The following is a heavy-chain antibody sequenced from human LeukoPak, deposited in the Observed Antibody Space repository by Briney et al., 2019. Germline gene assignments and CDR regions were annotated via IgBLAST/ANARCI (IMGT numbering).Heavy chain of an antibody. Sequence: GGSLRLSCAASGFTVSSNYLSWVRQAPGRGLEWVSVIFSGGGTCYADSVKGRFTISRDDSKNTLYLQMNGLRAEDTAVYYCAGGGMGMYYFDYWGQGTLVTVSS. D-gene: IGHD7-27*01. CDR3: AGGGMGMYYFDY. CDR1: GFTVSSNY. CDR2: IFSGGGT. J-gene: IGHJ4*02. V-gene: IGHV3-53*01.